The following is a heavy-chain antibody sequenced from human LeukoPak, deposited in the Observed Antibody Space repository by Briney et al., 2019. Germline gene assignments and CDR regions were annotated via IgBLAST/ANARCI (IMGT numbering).Heavy chain of an antibody. J-gene: IGHJ3*02. Sequence: GESLKISCKGSGYSFTSYWIGWVRQMPGNGLEWMGIIYPGDSDTRYSPSFQGQVTISADKSINTAYLQWSSLKASDTAMYYRARLANDAFDIWGQGTMVTVSS. CDR2: IYPGDSDT. CDR3: ARLANDAFDI. CDR1: GYSFTSYW. V-gene: IGHV5-51*01.